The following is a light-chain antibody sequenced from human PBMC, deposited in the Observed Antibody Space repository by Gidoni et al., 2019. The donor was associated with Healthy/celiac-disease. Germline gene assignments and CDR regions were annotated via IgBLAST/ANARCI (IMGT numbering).Light chain of an antibody. CDR3: NSRDSSGNHVV. Sequence: SSELTQDPAVSVALGQTARITCKGDSLRSYYASWYQQKPGQAPVLVIYGKNNRPSGIPDRFSGSSSGNTASLTITGAQAEDEADYYCNSRDSSGNHVVFGGGTKLTVL. V-gene: IGLV3-19*01. CDR1: SLRSYY. J-gene: IGLJ2*01. CDR2: GKN.